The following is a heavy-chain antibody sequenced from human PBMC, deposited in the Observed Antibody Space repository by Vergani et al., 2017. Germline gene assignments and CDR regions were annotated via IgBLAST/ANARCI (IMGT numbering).Heavy chain of an antibody. D-gene: IGHD3-10*01. Sequence: EVQLVQSGAEVKKPGESLKISCKGSGYSFITHWIGWVRQMPGKGLECMGIIYPGDSDTRYSPSFQGQVTISADKSISTAYLQWSSLKASDTAMYYCARPTFGDLTFFDYWGQGTLVTVSS. CDR3: ARPTFGDLTFFDY. CDR2: IYPGDSDT. J-gene: IGHJ4*02. CDR1: GYSFITHW. V-gene: IGHV5-51*01.